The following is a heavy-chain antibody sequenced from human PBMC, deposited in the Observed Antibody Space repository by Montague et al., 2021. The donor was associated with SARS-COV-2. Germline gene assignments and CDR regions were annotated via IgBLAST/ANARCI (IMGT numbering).Heavy chain of an antibody. V-gene: IGHV3-7*01. CDR2: IKQDGSEK. Sequence: SLRLSCAASGFTFSSYWMSWVRQAPGKGLEWVANIKQDGSEKYYVDSVKGRFTISRDNAQTSLYLQMNSLRVEDMAVYYCAAGQSSSWLWGQGTLVTVSS. D-gene: IGHD6-13*01. CDR3: AAGQSSSWL. CDR1: GFTFSSYW. J-gene: IGHJ4*02.